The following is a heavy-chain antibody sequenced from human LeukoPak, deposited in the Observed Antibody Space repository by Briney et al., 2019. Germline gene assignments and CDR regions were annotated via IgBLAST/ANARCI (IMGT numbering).Heavy chain of an antibody. Sequence: SVKVSCKASGYTFTSYDINWVRQATGQGLEWMGRIIPILGIANCAQKFQGRVTITADKSTSTAYMELSSLRSEDTAVYYCARWTVTTWFDPWGQGTLVTVSS. V-gene: IGHV1-69*04. J-gene: IGHJ5*02. D-gene: IGHD4-17*01. CDR3: ARWTVTTWFDP. CDR1: GYTFTSYD. CDR2: IIPILGIA.